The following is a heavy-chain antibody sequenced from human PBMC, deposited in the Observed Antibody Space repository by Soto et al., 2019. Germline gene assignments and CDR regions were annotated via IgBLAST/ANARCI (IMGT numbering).Heavy chain of an antibody. CDR1: GGSISSYQ. J-gene: IGHJ4*02. D-gene: IGHD5-18*01. Sequence: PSETLSLTCTVSGGSISSYQWSWIRQPPGKGLEWIGYIYYSGSTNYNPSLKSRVTISVDTSKNQFSLKLSSVTAADTAVYYCARSGTAMVTVDYWGQGTLVTVSS. CDR2: IYYSGST. CDR3: ARSGTAMVTVDY. V-gene: IGHV4-59*01.